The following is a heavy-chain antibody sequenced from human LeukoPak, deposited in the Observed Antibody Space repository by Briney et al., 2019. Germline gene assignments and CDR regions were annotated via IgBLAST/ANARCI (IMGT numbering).Heavy chain of an antibody. V-gene: IGHV3-23*01. D-gene: IGHD1-26*01. CDR1: GFTFSSYA. CDR2: ISGSGGST. J-gene: IGHJ4*02. Sequence: PGGSLRLSCAASGFTFSSYAMSWVRQAPGKGLEWVSAISGSGGSTYYADSVKGRFTISRDNSKNTLYLQMNSLTAEDTAVYYCAKVVGVWWELRGTFDYWGQGTLVTVSS. CDR3: AKVVGVWWELRGTFDY.